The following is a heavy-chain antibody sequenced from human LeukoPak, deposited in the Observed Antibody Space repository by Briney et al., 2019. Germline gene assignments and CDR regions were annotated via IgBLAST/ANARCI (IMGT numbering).Heavy chain of an antibody. CDR1: GFTFSSYS. CDR3: ARAGKWFGELSS. D-gene: IGHD3-10*01. CDR2: ISSSSSYI. Sequence: PGGSLRLSCAASGFTFSSYSMNWVRQAPGKGLEWVSSISSSSSYIYYADLVKGRFTISRDNAKNSLYLQMNSLRAEDTAVYYCARAGKWFGELSSWGQGTLVTVSS. V-gene: IGHV3-21*01. J-gene: IGHJ5*02.